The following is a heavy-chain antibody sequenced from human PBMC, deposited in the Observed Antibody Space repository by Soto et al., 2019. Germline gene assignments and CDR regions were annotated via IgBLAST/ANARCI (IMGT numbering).Heavy chain of an antibody. CDR1: GYTFTSYA. D-gene: IGHD6-19*01. V-gene: IGHV1-3*05. Sequence: QVQLVQSGAEEKKPGASVKVSCKASGYTFTSYAMHWVRQAPGQRLEWMGWINAGNGNTKYSQKFQGRVTITRDTSASTAYMELSRLISEHTAVYYCARDLGIAVAGHYWGQGTLVTVSS. CDR3: ARDLGIAVAGHY. J-gene: IGHJ4*02. CDR2: INAGNGNT.